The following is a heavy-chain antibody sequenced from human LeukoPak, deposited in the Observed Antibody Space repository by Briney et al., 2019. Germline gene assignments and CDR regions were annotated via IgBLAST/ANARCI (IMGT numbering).Heavy chain of an antibody. V-gene: IGHV1-2*02. D-gene: IGHD5-24*01. CDR1: GYTFTGYY. J-gene: IGHJ4*02. CDR2: IKPNSGGT. CDR3: ARDERSIQFNF. Sequence: ASVKVSCKASGYTFTGYYMHWVRQAPGQGLEWMGWIKPNSGGTNYAQKFQGRVTMTRDTSISTAYMELDRLRSDDTALYFCARDERSIQFNFWGQGTLVTVSS.